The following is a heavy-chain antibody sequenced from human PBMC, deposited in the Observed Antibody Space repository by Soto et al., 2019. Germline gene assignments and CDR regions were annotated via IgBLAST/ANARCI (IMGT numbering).Heavy chain of an antibody. Sequence: PSETLSLTCTVSGGSISNYYWSWIRKPPGKGLEWIGYIYYSGSTNYNPSLKSRVIISVDTSKNQFSLKLSSVTAADTAVYYCARDHECFQHWGQGTLVTVSS. V-gene: IGHV4-59*01. CDR2: IYYSGST. J-gene: IGHJ1*01. CDR1: GGSISNYY. CDR3: ARDHECFQH.